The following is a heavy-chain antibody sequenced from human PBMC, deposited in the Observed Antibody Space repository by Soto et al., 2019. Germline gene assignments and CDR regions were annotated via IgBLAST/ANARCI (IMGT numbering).Heavy chain of an antibody. CDR1: GFTFSSYG. D-gene: IGHD3-10*01. CDR3: ARDYNYYGSMDPYAFDI. Sequence: GGSLRLSCAASGFTFSSYGMHWVRQAPGKGLEWVAVIWYDGSNKYYADSVKGRFTISRDNSKNTLYLQMNSLRAEDTAVYYCARDYNYYGSMDPYAFDIWGQGTMVTVSS. J-gene: IGHJ3*02. CDR2: IWYDGSNK. V-gene: IGHV3-33*01.